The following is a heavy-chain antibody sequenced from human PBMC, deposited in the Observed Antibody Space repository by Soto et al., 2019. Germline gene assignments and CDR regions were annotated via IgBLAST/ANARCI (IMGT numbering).Heavy chain of an antibody. CDR3: AKDLKLVVVAATAVDY. V-gene: IGHV3-30*18. J-gene: IGHJ4*02. Sequence: PGGSLRLSCAASGFTFSSYGMPWVRQAPCKGLEWLAVRSYDGSNKYYADSVKGRFTISRDNSKNTLYLQMNSLRAEDTAVYYCAKDLKLVVVAATAVDYWGQGTRVTVSS. D-gene: IGHD2-15*01. CDR1: GFTFSSYG. CDR2: RSYDGSNK.